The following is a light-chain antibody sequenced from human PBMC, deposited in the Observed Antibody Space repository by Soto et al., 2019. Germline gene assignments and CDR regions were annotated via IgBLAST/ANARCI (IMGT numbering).Light chain of an antibody. Sequence: QSVLTQPPSASGTPGQRVTISCSGSSSNIGSHTVNWYQQLPGTAPKLLIYSNNQRPSGVPDRFSGSKSGTSASLAVSGLQSEDAADYYCVAWDDSLNGWVFGGGTKLTVL. CDR3: VAWDDSLNGWV. CDR1: SSNIGSHT. V-gene: IGLV1-44*01. CDR2: SNN. J-gene: IGLJ3*02.